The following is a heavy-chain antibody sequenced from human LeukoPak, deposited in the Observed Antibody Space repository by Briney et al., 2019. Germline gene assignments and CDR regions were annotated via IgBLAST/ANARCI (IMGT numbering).Heavy chain of an antibody. V-gene: IGHV3-30-3*01. CDR3: AKDGFDY. CDR1: GFMFSSDA. Sequence: GGSLRLSCAASGFMFSSDAMHWVRQAPGKGLEWVAVISYDGSNKYYADSEKGRITISGDNSKNTLYLQMNSLRAEDTAVYYCAKDGFDYWGQGTLVTVSS. CDR2: ISYDGSNK. J-gene: IGHJ4*02.